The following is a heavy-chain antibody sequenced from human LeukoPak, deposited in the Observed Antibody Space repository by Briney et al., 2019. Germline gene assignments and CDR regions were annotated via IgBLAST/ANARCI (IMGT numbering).Heavy chain of an antibody. J-gene: IGHJ4*02. Sequence: SGGSLTLSCAASGFTVSSNYMTWVRQAPGKGLDWVSVIYRGGSTYHADSVEGRFTISRDDSKNTVYLQMNSLRAEDTAVYYCARWVNNGGKGCYFDYWGQGILVTVSS. D-gene: IGHD4-23*01. CDR2: IYRGGST. V-gene: IGHV3-66*01. CDR3: ARWVNNGGKGCYFDY. CDR1: GFTVSSNY.